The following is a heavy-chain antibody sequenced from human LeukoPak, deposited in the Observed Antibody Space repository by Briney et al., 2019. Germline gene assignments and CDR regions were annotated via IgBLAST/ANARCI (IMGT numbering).Heavy chain of an antibody. V-gene: IGHV3-43D*03. CDR1: GFTFDDYA. Sequence: PGGSLRLSCAASGFTFDDYAMHWVRQAPGKGLEWVSLISWDGGSTYYADSVKGRFTISRDNSKNSLYLQMNSLRAEDTALYYCAKDSKAPYYYMDVWGKGTTVTVSS. CDR3: AKDSKAPYYYMDV. CDR2: ISWDGGST. J-gene: IGHJ6*03.